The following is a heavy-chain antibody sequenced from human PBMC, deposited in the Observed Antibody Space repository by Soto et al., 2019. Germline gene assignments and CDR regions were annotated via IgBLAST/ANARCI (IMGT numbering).Heavy chain of an antibody. V-gene: IGHV3-30*18. J-gene: IGHJ4*02. D-gene: IGHD6-19*01. CDR1: GFTFSSYG. CDR2: ISYDGSNK. CDR3: AKPPGGWYPPFDY. Sequence: QVQLVESGGGVVQPGRSLRLSCAASGFTFSSYGMHWVRQAPGKGLEWVAVISYDGSNKYYADSVKSRFTISRDNSKNTLYLQMNSLRAEDTAVYYCAKPPGGWYPPFDYWGQGTLVTVSS.